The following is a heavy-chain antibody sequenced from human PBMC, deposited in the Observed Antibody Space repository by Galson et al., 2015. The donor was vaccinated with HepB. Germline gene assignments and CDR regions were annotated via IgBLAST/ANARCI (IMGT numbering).Heavy chain of an antibody. J-gene: IGHJ4*02. D-gene: IGHD6-13*01. V-gene: IGHV1-69*13. CDR1: GGTFCTYT. CDR3: AREGMAAPSNPVDY. CDR2: ITPIFGTA. Sequence: SVKVSCKASGGTFCTYTISWVRQAPGQGLEWMGGITPIFGTANYAQKFQGRVTITADESTSTAYMELSSLRSEDTAVYYCAREGMAAPSNPVDYWGQGTLVTVSS.